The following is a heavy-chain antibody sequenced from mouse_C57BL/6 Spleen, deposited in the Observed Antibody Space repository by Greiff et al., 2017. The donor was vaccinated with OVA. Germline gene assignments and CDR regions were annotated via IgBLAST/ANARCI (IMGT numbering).Heavy chain of an antibody. CDR3: ARSVYYGSSYGYFDV. D-gene: IGHD1-1*01. CDR1: GYAFSSSW. CDR2: IYPGDGDT. Sequence: QVQLKESGPELVKPGASVKISCKASGYAFSSSWMNWVKQRPGKGLEWIGRIYPGDGDTNYNGKFKGKATLTSDKSSSTAYMHLSSLTSEDSAVYCCARSVYYGSSYGYFDVWGTGTTVTVSS. V-gene: IGHV1-82*01. J-gene: IGHJ1*03.